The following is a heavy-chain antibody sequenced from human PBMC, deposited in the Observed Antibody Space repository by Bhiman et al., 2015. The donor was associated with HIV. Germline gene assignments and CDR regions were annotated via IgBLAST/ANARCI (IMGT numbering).Heavy chain of an antibody. CDR3: ARDQAREVNGMDV. Sequence: VRLEESGGGVVQPGGSLRLSCTGSGFSLSTYTMNWVRQAPGKGLEWVSSISSSSSYIYYADSVKGRFTISRDNAKNSLYLQMNSLRAEDTGVYNCARDQAREVNGMDVWGQGTTVTVSS. V-gene: IGHV3-21*03. D-gene: IGHD3-10*01. J-gene: IGHJ6*02. CDR1: GFSLSTYT. CDR2: ISSSSSYI.